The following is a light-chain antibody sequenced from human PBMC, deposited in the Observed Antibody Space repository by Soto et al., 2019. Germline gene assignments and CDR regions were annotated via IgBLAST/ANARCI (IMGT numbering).Light chain of an antibody. V-gene: IGKV3-20*01. CDR1: QSVSSNH. CDR3: QQYGSAPWT. J-gene: IGKJ2*01. CDR2: GAS. Sequence: EIVMAQSPGTLSLSPGERATLSCRASQSVSSNHLAWFQQKSGQAPRLLIYGASSRATGIPDRFSGSGSGTEFTITISGLEPDDFAVSYCQQYGSAPWTFGQGTKLEI.